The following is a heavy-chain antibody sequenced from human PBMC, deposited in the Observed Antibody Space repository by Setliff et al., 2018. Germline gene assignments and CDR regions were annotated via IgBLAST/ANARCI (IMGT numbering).Heavy chain of an antibody. CDR2: LSNNGDST. J-gene: IGHJ4*02. CDR3: ARDRIRGPDSY. V-gene: IGHV3-23*01. CDR1: GFTFSNYV. Sequence: GESLTISCAASGFTFSNYVMSWVRQTPGGGLEWLSSLSNNGDSTYYADYVRGRFTISRDNSRNTVYLQMNSLRADDTAIYYCARDRIRGPDSYWDQGSLVTVSS.